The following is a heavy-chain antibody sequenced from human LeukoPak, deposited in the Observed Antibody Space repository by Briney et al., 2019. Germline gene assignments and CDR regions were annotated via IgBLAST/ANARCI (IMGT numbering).Heavy chain of an antibody. Sequence: GGSLRLSCAASGFTVSSNYMSWVRQAPGKGLEWVSAISGSGGSTYYADSVKGRFTISRDNSKNTLYLQMNSLRAEDTAVYYCAKDFGDFAAFDIWGQGTMVTVSS. CDR2: ISGSGGST. CDR3: AKDFGDFAAFDI. D-gene: IGHD3-3*01. CDR1: GFTVSSNY. V-gene: IGHV3-23*01. J-gene: IGHJ3*02.